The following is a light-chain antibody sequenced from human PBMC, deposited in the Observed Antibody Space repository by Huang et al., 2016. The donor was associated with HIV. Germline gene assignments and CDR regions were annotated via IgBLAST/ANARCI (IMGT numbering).Light chain of an antibody. V-gene: IGKV3D-15*01. CDR1: QNINTH. CDR3: QQSNDWPPYT. Sequence: EIVMTQSPATLSVSPGETATLSCRASQNINTHLAWYQQKPGQSPRRLIYGASTSATGTPARFSGSGSGTDFTLTISNLQSEDFAVYYCQQSNDWPPYTFGQGTKL. CDR2: GAS. J-gene: IGKJ2*01.